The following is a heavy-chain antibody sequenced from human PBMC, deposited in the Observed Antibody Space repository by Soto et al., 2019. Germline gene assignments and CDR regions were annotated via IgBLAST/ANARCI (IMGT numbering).Heavy chain of an antibody. CDR2: IKQDGSEK. V-gene: IGHV3-7*03. CDR1: GFTFSSYW. J-gene: IGHJ4*02. CDR3: ARDPTDASFDY. Sequence: EVQLVESGGGLVQPGGSLRLSCAASGFTFSSYWMSWVRQAPGKGLEWVANIKQDGSEKYYVDSVKGRFTISRDNAKNSLYLQMNSLRAEDMAVYYCARDPTDASFDYWGQGTLVTVSS.